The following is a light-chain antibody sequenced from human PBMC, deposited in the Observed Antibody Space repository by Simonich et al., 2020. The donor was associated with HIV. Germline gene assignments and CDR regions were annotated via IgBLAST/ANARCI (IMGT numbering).Light chain of an antibody. Sequence: EIVLTQSPGTLSLSPGERATLSCRASQSVSSSYLAWYQQKPGQAPRLLIYGASSRATDIPARFSGSGSGTDFTLTISSLEPEDFAVYYCQQRSDSYTSGQGTKLEIK. J-gene: IGKJ2*01. CDR3: QQRSDSYT. CDR1: QSVSSSY. CDR2: GAS. V-gene: IGKV3D-20*02.